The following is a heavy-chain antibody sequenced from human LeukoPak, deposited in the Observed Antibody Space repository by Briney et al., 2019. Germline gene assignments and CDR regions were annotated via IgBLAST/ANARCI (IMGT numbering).Heavy chain of an antibody. CDR2: IYSGGST. CDR1: GFTVSSNY. Sequence: QPGGSLRLSCAAPGFTVSSNYMSWVRQAPGKGLEWVSVIYSGGSTYYADSVKGRFTISRDNSKNTLYLQMNSLRAEDTAVYYCARGLSGSYAFDYWGQGTLVTVSS. D-gene: IGHD1-26*01. J-gene: IGHJ4*02. V-gene: IGHV3-53*01. CDR3: ARGLSGSYAFDY.